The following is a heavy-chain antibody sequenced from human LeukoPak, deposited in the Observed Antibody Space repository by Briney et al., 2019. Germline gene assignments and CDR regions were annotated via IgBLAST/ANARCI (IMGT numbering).Heavy chain of an antibody. J-gene: IGHJ4*02. V-gene: IGHV3-21*01. CDR3: ARAEEVGDTPDFEY. D-gene: IGHD1-26*01. CDR2: ISGSSSNI. Sequence: PWGSLRLSCAASGFTFSRYSMNWVRQAPGKGLEWVSSISGSSSNIYYADSLKGRFTISRDNAKNSLYLQMNGLRVEDTAMYYCARAEEVGDTPDFEYWGQGTLVTVSS. CDR1: GFTFSRYS.